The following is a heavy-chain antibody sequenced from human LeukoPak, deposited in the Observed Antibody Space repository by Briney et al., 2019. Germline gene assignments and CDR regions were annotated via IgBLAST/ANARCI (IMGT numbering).Heavy chain of an antibody. CDR2: IRSKAYGGTT. CDR3: TRDGRAVAGTFSAFDI. D-gene: IGHD6-19*01. Sequence: GGSLRLSCTASGFTFGDYAMSWFRQAPGKGLEWVGFIRSKAYGGTTEYAASVKGRFTISRDDSKSIAYLQMNSLKTEDTAVYYCTRDGRAVAGTFSAFDIWGQGTMVTVSS. CDR1: GFTFGDYA. V-gene: IGHV3-49*03. J-gene: IGHJ3*02.